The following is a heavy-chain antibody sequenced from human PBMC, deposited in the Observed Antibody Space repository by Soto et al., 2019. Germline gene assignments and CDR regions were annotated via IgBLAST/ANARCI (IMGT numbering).Heavy chain of an antibody. CDR2: IRRKTNNYAT. Sequence: EVRLVESGGGLVPPGGSLRLSCAASGFSFSDSGIHWVRQASVKGLEWVGRIRRKTNNYATAYAASVEGRFSISRDDSKNTAFLQMNSLKTEDTSVYYCTRRPYYIDVWGTGTTVTVSS. V-gene: IGHV3-73*01. D-gene: IGHD2-21*01. J-gene: IGHJ6*04. CDR3: TRRPYYIDV. CDR1: GFSFSDSG.